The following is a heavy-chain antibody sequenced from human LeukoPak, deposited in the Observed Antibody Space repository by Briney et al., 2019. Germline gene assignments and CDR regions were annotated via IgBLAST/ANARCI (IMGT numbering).Heavy chain of an antibody. V-gene: IGHV3-7*04. J-gene: IGHJ3*02. CDR2: IKQDGSEK. CDR1: GFTFSSYW. CDR3: ARARTTRAFDI. Sequence: GGSLRLSCAASGFTFSSYWMSWVRQAPGNGLEWVANIKQDGSEKYYVDSVKGRFTISRDNAKNSLYLQMNSLRAEDTAVYYCARARTTRAFDIWGQGTMVTVSS. D-gene: IGHD4-11*01.